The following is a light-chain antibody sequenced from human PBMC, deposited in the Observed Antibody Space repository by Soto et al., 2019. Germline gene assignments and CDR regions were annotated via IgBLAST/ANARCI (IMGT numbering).Light chain of an antibody. CDR3: CSFAGTGTFWV. Sequence: QSVLTQPASVSGSPGQSITISCTGTSSDIGSYNLVSWYQQHTGKAPKLIIYENTKRPSGVSDRFSASKSGNTASLTISGLQAEDQAEYYCCSFAGTGTFWVFGGGTKLTVL. V-gene: IGLV2-23*01. CDR1: SSDIGSYNL. CDR2: ENT. J-gene: IGLJ3*02.